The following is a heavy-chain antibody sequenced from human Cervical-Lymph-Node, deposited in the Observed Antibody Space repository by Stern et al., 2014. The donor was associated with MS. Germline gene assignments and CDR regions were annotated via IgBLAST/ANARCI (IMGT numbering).Heavy chain of an antibody. Sequence: MQLVQSGAELIRPGESLKISCKGSGYKFSIYWIAWVRQMPGKGLEWMGIIYPGDSETRYSPSFQGQVTMSADKSTSTAYLQWSSLNASDTAKYFCARQTTAWASDVWGQGTLVTVSS. D-gene: IGHD1-14*01. CDR1: GYKFSIYW. CDR2: IYPGDSET. V-gene: IGHV5-51*01. CDR3: ARQTTAWASDV. J-gene: IGHJ4*02.